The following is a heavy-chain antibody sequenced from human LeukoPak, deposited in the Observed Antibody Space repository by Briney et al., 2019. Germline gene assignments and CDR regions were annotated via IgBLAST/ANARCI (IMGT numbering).Heavy chain of an antibody. CDR1: GYTFTSYD. Sequence: GASVKVSCKASGYTFTSYDINWVRQATGQGLEWMGWLNPNSGNTGYAQKFQGRVTMTRNTSISTAYMELSSLSSEDTAVYYCASRQEGVRGIYGYYYYYGMDVWGQGTTVTVSS. J-gene: IGHJ6*01. CDR2: LNPNSGNT. D-gene: IGHD3-10*01. CDR3: ASRQEGVRGIYGYYYYYGMDV. V-gene: IGHV1-8*01.